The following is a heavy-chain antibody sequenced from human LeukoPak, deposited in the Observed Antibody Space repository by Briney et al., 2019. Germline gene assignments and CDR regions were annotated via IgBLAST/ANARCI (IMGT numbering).Heavy chain of an antibody. D-gene: IGHD3-10*02. V-gene: IGHV3-21*01. CDR1: GFTFSSYS. Sequence: GGSLRLSCAASGFTFSSYSMNWVRQAPGKGLEWVSSITSSSSYIYYADSLKGRFTISRDNAKNSLYLQMNSLRAEDTAVYYCAELGITMIGGVWGKGTTVTISS. J-gene: IGHJ6*04. CDR3: AELGITMIGGV. CDR2: ITSSSSYI.